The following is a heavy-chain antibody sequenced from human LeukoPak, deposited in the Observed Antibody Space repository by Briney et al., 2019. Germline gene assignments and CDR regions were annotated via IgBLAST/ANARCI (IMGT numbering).Heavy chain of an antibody. V-gene: IGHV4-31*03. D-gene: IGHD3-10*01. CDR3: ARFRPANAYGSGSYSEGDAFDI. Sequence: SETLSLTCTVSGGSISSGGYYWSWIRQHPGKGLEWIGYIYYSGSTYYNPSLKSRVTISVDTSKNQFPLKLSSVTAADTAVYYCARFRPANAYGSGSYSEGDAFDIWGQGTMVTVSS. J-gene: IGHJ3*02. CDR1: GGSISSGGYY. CDR2: IYYSGST.